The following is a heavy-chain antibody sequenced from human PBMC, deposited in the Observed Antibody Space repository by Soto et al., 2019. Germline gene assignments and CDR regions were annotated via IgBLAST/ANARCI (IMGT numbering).Heavy chain of an antibody. CDR1: GGSISSSSYY. CDR3: ARAMIGQVDY. CDR2: IYYSGST. D-gene: IGHD3-22*01. V-gene: IGHV4-39*01. J-gene: IGHJ4*02. Sequence: SETLSLTCTVSGGSISSSSYYWGWIRQPPGKGLEWIGSIYYSGSTYYNPSLKSRVTISVDTSKNQFSLKLSSVTAADTAVYYCARAMIGQVDYWGQGTLVTVSS.